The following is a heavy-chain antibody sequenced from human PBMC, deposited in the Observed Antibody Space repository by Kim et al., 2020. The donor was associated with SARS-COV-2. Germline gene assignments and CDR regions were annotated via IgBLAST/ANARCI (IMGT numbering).Heavy chain of an antibody. J-gene: IGHJ3*02. D-gene: IGHD1-26*01. CDR3: ARGRAKYITDLHAFDI. V-gene: IGHV4-34*01. Sequence: SLKSRVTISVHTSKNQFSLKLSSVTAADTAVYYCARGRAKYITDLHAFDIWGQGTMVTVSS.